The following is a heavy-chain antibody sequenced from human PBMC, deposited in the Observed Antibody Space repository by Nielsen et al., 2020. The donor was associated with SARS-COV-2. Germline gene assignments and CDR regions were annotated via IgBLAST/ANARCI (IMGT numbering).Heavy chain of an antibody. Sequence: WIRQPPGKGLEWIGYIYYSGSTYYNPSLKSRVTISVDTSKNQFSLKLSSVTAADTAVYYCARVALRYFDWSRAVSGMDVWGQGTTVTVSS. J-gene: IGHJ6*02. D-gene: IGHD3-9*01. CDR3: ARVALRYFDWSRAVSGMDV. V-gene: IGHV4-31*02. CDR2: IYYSGST.